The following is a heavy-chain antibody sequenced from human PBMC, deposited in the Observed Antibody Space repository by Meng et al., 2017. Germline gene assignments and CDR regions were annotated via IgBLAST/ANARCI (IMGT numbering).Heavy chain of an antibody. CDR3: ARGGLLWFGELLHAYDRWFDP. J-gene: IGHJ5*02. D-gene: IGHD3-10*01. CDR2: INHSGST. V-gene: IGHV4-34*01. Sequence: SETLSLTCAVYGGSFSGYYWSWIRQPPGKGLEWIGEINHSGSTNYNPPLKSRVTISVDTSKNQFSLKLISVTAADTAVYYCARGGLLWFGELLHAYDRWFDPWGQGTLVTVSS. CDR1: GGSFSGYY.